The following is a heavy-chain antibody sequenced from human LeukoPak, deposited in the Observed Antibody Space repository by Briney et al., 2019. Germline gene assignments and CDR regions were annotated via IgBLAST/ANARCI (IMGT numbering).Heavy chain of an antibody. J-gene: IGHJ4*02. Sequence: GGSLRLSCAASGFTFSSYAMSWVRQAPGKGLEWVSAISDDGGSTYYADSVKGRFTISRDNSKNTLYLQMNSLRAEDTAVYYCARDNSSWYFDWFDYWGQGTLVTVSS. D-gene: IGHD6-13*01. CDR1: GFTFSSYA. V-gene: IGHV3-23*01. CDR2: ISDDGGST. CDR3: ARDNSSWYFDWFDY.